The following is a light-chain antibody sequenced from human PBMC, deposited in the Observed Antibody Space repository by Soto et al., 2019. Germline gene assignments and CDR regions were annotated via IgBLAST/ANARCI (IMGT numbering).Light chain of an antibody. CDR2: KAS. J-gene: IGKJ1*01. V-gene: IGKV1-5*03. CDR3: QQYNSNRT. CDR1: ESISTR. Sequence: DIQMTQSPSTLSASVGDRVTITCRASESISTRLAWYQQKPGKAPKFLMYKASTLESGVPSRFSGRGSGTEFTLTISSLQPEDFATYYCQQYNSNRTFGQGTKVE.